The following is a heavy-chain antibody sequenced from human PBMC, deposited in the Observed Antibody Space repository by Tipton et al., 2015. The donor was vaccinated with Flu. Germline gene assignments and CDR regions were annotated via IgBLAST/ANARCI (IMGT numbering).Heavy chain of an antibody. Sequence: SLRLSCAASGFTFSGSAMHWVRQASGKGLEWIGRIRSQANTYATAYTASVKGRFTISRDDSKNTAYLQMNSLRAEDTAVYYCAKMVSVVVASGTLDYWGQGTLVTVSS. V-gene: IGHV3-73*01. CDR3: AKMVSVVVASGTLDY. J-gene: IGHJ4*02. D-gene: IGHD2-15*01. CDR1: GFTFSGSA. CDR2: IRSQANTYAT.